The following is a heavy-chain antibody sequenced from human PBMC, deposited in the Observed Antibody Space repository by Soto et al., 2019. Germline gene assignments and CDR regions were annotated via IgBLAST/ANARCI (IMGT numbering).Heavy chain of an antibody. V-gene: IGHV4-39*01. Sequence: SETLSHTCTFSGGSISSSSYYWGWIRQPPGKGLEWIGSIYYSGSTYYNPSLKSRVTISVDTSKNQFSLKLSSVTAADTAVYYCARQGITIFGVVDVWGQGTTVTVSS. D-gene: IGHD3-3*01. J-gene: IGHJ6*02. CDR1: GGSISSSSYY. CDR3: ARQGITIFGVVDV. CDR2: IYYSGST.